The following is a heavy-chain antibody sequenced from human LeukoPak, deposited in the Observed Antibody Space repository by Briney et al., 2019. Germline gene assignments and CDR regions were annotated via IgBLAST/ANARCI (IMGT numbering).Heavy chain of an antibody. CDR2: IKEDGSEK. CDR1: GFTFSSYW. D-gene: IGHD5-18*01. Sequence: GGSLRLSCAASGFTFSSYWMSWVRQAPGKGLEWVANIKEDGSEKYYVDSVRGRFTISRDNAKTSLYLQMNSLRAEDTAVYYCARHFSGVTGYTYGRGIDYWGQGTLVTVSS. V-gene: IGHV3-7*01. CDR3: ARHFSGVTGYTYGRGIDY. J-gene: IGHJ4*02.